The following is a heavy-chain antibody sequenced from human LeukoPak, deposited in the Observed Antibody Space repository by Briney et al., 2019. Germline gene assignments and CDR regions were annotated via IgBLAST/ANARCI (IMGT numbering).Heavy chain of an antibody. J-gene: IGHJ4*02. Sequence: GGSLRLSCAASGFNFTSYWMHWVRQAPGKGLAWVSRINSAGSSTSYADSVKGRFTISKDNANNTLYLQMNSLRAEDTAVYYCASGYRYFDYWGQGTLVTVSS. V-gene: IGHV3-74*01. CDR3: ASGYRYFDY. D-gene: IGHD2-2*03. CDR2: INSAGSST. CDR1: GFNFTSYW.